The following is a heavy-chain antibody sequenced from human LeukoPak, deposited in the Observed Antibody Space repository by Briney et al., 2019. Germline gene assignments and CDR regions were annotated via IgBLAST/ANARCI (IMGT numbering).Heavy chain of an antibody. CDR2: INHSGSN. CDR1: GGSFSGYY. J-gene: IGHJ4*02. Sequence: SETLSLTCAVYGGSFSGYYWSWIRQPPGKGLEWIGEINHSGSNNYNPSLKSRVTISVDTSKNQFSLKLSSMTAADTAVYYCARDLQGYFDYWGQGTLVTVSS. V-gene: IGHV4-34*01. CDR3: ARDLQGYFDY.